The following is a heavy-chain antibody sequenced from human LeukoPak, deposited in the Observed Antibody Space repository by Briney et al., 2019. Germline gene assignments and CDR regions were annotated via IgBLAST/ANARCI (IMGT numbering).Heavy chain of an antibody. CDR2: IIPIFGTA. J-gene: IGHJ3*02. V-gene: IGHV1-69*01. D-gene: IGHD6-19*01. CDR3: ARNENLGQWLVAFAFDI. CDR1: GGTFSSYA. Sequence: SVKVSCKASGGTFSSYAISWVRQAPGQGLEWMGGIIPIFGTANYAQKFQGRVTITADESTSTAYMELSSLRSEDTAVYYCARNENLGQWLVAFAFDIWGQGTVVTVSS.